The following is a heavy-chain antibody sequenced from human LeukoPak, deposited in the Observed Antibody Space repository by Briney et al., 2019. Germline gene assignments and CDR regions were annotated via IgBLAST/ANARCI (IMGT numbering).Heavy chain of an antibody. Sequence: ASVKVSCKASGYTFTGYYMHWVRQAPGQGLEWMGWINPNSGGTNYAQKFQGGVTMTRDTSISTPYMELSRLRSDDTAVYYCARVYYDYVWGSYRYQYYFDYWGQGTLVTVSS. CDR1: GYTFTGYY. CDR3: ARVYYDYVWGSYRYQYYFDY. J-gene: IGHJ4*02. CDR2: INPNSGGT. D-gene: IGHD3-16*02. V-gene: IGHV1-2*02.